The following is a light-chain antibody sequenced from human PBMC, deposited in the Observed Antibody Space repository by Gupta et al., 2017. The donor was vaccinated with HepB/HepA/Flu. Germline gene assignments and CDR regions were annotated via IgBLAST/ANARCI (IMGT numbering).Light chain of an antibody. CDR1: SSNLGAGYA. Sequence: QSVLTQPPSVSGAPGQRVTISCTGRSSNLGAGYATHWYQQIPGTAPRLLIYDKNKRPAGVPDRFSGSKSGTSASLAISGLLAEDEGDYYCQSYDSTLSIYVFGTGTKVTVL. CDR3: QSYDSTLSIYV. CDR2: DKN. V-gene: IGLV1-40*01. J-gene: IGLJ1*01.